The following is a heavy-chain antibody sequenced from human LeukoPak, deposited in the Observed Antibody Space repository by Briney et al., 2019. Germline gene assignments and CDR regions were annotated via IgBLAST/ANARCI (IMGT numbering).Heavy chain of an antibody. CDR1: GVTFSSYA. D-gene: IGHD3-9*01. J-gene: IGHJ6*02. V-gene: IGHV3-23*01. CDR2: ISGSGGST. CDR3: AKVVLRYFVTPYGMDV. Sequence: GRSLRLSCAASGVTFSSYAMSWVRQAPGKGLEWVSAISGSGGSTYYADSVKGRFTISRDNSKNTLYLQMNSLRAEDTAAYYCAKVVLRYFVTPYGMDVWGQGTTVTVSS.